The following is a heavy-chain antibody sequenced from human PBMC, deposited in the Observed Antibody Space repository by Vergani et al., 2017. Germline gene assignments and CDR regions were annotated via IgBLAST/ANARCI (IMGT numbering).Heavy chain of an antibody. J-gene: IGHJ6*02. CDR1: GFTFSSYS. CDR2: ISSSSSYI. Sequence: EVQLVESGGGLVKPGGSLRLSCAASGFTFSSYSMNWVRQAPGKGVEWVSSISSSSSYIYYADSVKGRFPISRDNAKNSLYLQMNSLRAEDTAVYYCARGGEYCSGGSCYSTMDVWGQGTTVTVSS. CDR3: ARGGEYCSGGSCYSTMDV. D-gene: IGHD2-15*01. V-gene: IGHV3-21*01.